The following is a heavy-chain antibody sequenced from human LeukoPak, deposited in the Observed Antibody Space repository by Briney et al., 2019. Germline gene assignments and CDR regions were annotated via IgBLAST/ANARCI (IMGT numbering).Heavy chain of an antibody. CDR3: AREVDGDYRTSSWFDP. J-gene: IGHJ5*02. Sequence: SETLSLTCAVYGGSFSGYYWSWIRQPPGKGLEWIGEINHSGSTNYNPSLKSRVTISVDTSKNQFSLKLSSVTAADTAVYYCAREVDGDYRTSSWFDPWGQGTLVTVSS. V-gene: IGHV4-34*01. CDR1: GGSFSGYY. D-gene: IGHD4-17*01. CDR2: INHSGST.